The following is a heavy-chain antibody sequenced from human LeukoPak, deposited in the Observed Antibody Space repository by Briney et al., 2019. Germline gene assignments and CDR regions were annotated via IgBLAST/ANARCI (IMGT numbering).Heavy chain of an antibody. D-gene: IGHD1-20*01. J-gene: IGHJ5*02. CDR1: GYTFTGYY. CDR2: INPNSGGT. CDR3: ARDRDNWSPASFNWFDP. Sequence: ASVKVSCKASGYTFTGYYMHWVRQAPGQGLEWMGWINPNSGGTNYAQKFQGRVTMTRDTSISTAYVELSRLRSDDTAVYYCARDRDNWSPASFNWFDPWGQGTLVTVSS. V-gene: IGHV1-2*02.